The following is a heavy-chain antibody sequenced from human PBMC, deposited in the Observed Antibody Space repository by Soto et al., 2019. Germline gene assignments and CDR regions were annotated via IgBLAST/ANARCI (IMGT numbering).Heavy chain of an antibody. V-gene: IGHV4-34*01. CDR2: INHSGST. CDR1: GGSFSGYY. Sequence: PSETLSLTCAVYGGSFSGYYWSWIRQPPGKGLEWIGEINHSGSTNYNPSLKSRVTISVDTSKNQFSLKPSSVTAADTAVYYCARGPGIRFLEWLSQYNWFDPWGQGTLVTVSS. D-gene: IGHD3-3*01. CDR3: ARGPGIRFLEWLSQYNWFDP. J-gene: IGHJ5*02.